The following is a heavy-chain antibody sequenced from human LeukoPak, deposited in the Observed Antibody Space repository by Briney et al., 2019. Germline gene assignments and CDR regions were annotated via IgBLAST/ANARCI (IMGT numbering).Heavy chain of an antibody. V-gene: IGHV3-30*18. CDR3: AKDLSYYDFWSGPDY. Sequence: GGSLRLSCAASGFTFSSYWMSWVRQAPGKGLEWVAVISYDGSNKYYADSVKGRFTISRDNSKNTLYLQMNSLRAEDTAVYYCAKDLSYYDFWSGPDYWGQGTLVTVSS. CDR2: ISYDGSNK. CDR1: GFTFSSYW. J-gene: IGHJ4*02. D-gene: IGHD3-3*01.